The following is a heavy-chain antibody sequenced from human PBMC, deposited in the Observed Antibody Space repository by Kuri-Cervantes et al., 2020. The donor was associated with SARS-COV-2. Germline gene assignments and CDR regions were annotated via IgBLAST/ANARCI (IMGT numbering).Heavy chain of an antibody. J-gene: IGHJ4*02. V-gene: IGHV4-59*12. Sequence: SETLSLTCTVSGGSISSYYWSWIRQPPGKGLEWIGYIYHSGSTNYNPSLKSRVTISVDTSKNQFSLKLSSVTAADTAVYYCAREWCSGGSCYPNWGQGTLVTVSS. CDR3: AREWCSGGSCYPN. CDR1: GGSISSYY. CDR2: IYHSGST. D-gene: IGHD2-15*01.